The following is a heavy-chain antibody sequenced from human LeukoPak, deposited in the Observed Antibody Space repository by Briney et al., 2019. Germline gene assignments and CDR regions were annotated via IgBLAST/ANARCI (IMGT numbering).Heavy chain of an antibody. Sequence: SGGSLRLSCAASGFTFSIYAMSWVRQAPGKGLEWVSAISGSGRDTYYTDSVKGRFTISRDNSKNTLYLQMNSLRAEDTAVYYCAKGDSGYDHSDYWGQGTLVTVSS. CDR2: ISGSGRDT. D-gene: IGHD5-12*01. CDR3: AKGDSGYDHSDY. V-gene: IGHV3-23*01. CDR1: GFTFSIYA. J-gene: IGHJ4*02.